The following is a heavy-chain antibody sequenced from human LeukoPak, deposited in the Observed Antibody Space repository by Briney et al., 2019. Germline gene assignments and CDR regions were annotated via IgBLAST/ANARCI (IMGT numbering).Heavy chain of an antibody. V-gene: IGHV4-59*01. D-gene: IGHD5-18*01. CDR2: IYYSGST. CDR3: ARVRYSYGYFDY. J-gene: IGHJ4*02. CDR1: GGSISSYY. Sequence: SETLSLTCTVSGGSISSYYWSWIRQPPGKGLEWIGYIYYSGSTNYSPSLKSRVTISVDTSKNQFSLKLSSVTAADTAVYYCARVRYSYGYFDYWGQGTLVTVSS.